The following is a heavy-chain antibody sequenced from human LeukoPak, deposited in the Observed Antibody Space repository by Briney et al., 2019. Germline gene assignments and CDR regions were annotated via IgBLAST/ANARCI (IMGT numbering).Heavy chain of an antibody. J-gene: IGHJ3*02. Sequence: SETLSLTCTVSGDSISNYYWSWIRQPPGKGLEWIGYIYYSGSTNYNLSLKGRVTISVDTSKNQFSLKLSSVTAADTAVYYCARHYYDSTHDAFDIWGQGTMVTVSS. V-gene: IGHV4-59*13. D-gene: IGHD3-22*01. CDR3: ARHYYDSTHDAFDI. CDR2: IYYSGST. CDR1: GDSISNYY.